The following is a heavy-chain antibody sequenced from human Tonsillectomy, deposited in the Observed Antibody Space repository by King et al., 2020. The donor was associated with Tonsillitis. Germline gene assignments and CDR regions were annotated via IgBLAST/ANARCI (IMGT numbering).Heavy chain of an antibody. Sequence: EVQLVESGAEVKKPGESLKISCKGSGYSFTRKWIGWVRQMPGKGLEFMGMIYPGDSDTRYNPSFQGQVTISADKSISTAYLQWSNLKASDTAMYYCARHIMETGSTTKDYYYYMDVWGKGTAVTVSS. CDR1: GYSFTRKW. CDR2: IYPGDSDT. J-gene: IGHJ6*03. CDR3: ARHIMETGSTTKDYYYYMDV. V-gene: IGHV5-51*01. D-gene: IGHD1-26*01.